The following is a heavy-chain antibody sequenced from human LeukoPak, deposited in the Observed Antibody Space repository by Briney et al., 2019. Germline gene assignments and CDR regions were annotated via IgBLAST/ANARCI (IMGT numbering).Heavy chain of an antibody. CDR2: ISSSSSYI. CDR3: AREASSGWFDAFDI. CDR1: GFTFSSYS. V-gene: IGHV3-21*01. J-gene: IGHJ3*02. Sequence: GGSLRLSCAASGFTFSSYSMNWVRQAPGKGLEWVSSISSSSSYIYYADSVKGRFTISRDNAKNSLYLQMNSLRAEDTAVYYCAREASSGWFDAFDIWGQGTMVTVSS. D-gene: IGHD6-13*01.